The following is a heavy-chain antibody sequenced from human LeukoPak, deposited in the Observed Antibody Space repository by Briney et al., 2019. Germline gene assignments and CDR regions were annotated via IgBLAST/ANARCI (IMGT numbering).Heavy chain of an antibody. CDR2: INQDGSEK. Sequence: GGSLRLSCAASGFTFSTYWMSWVRQAPGKGLEWVANINQDGSEKYYVDSVKGRFTISRDYAKNSLYLQMNSLRVEDTAVYYCAKVAKYYYGPETYYFFEQWGQGTPVTASS. CDR1: GFTFSTYW. CDR3: AKVAKYYYGPETYYFFEQ. V-gene: IGHV3-7*01. D-gene: IGHD3-10*01. J-gene: IGHJ4*02.